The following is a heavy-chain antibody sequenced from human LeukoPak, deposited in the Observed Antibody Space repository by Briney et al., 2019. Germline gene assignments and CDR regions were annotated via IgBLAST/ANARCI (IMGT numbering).Heavy chain of an antibody. J-gene: IGHJ4*02. D-gene: IGHD1-7*01. CDR1: GYTFVNYY. V-gene: IGHV1-46*01. CDR3: ARDPNYADLDY. CDR2: INPSGGST. Sequence: ASVKVSFKASGYTFVNYYIRWVRQAPGQGLEWMGIINPSGGSTSYAQKFQGRVTVTRDTSTSTVYMELSSLRSEDTAVYYCARDPNYADLDYWGQGTLVTVSS.